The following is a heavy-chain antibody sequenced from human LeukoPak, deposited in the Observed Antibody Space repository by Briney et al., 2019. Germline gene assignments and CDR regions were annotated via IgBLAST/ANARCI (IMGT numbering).Heavy chain of an antibody. CDR1: GFTFSIYW. V-gene: IGHV3-74*01. D-gene: IGHD5-18*01. CDR3: ARVGYSYGSYYFDY. CDR2: INSDASST. J-gene: IGHJ4*02. Sequence: PGGSLRPSCAASGFTFSIYWMHWVRQAPGKGLVWVSRINSDASSTTYADSVKGRFTISRDTARNTLYLQMNSLRAEDTAVYYCARVGYSYGSYYFDYWGQGTLVTVSS.